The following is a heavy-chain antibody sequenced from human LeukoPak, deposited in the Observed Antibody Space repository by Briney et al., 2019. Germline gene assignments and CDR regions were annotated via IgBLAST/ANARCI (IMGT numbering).Heavy chain of an antibody. CDR1: GGTFSRHS. CDR3: ARDSSEFRSLLFH. Sequence: SVKVSCKASGGTFSRHSISWVRQSPGQGLEWMGGITPMFGTSNYAQKFQGRVTITADESTSTAYMELSSLGSEDTAVYYCARDSSEFRSLLFHWGQGTLVTVSS. V-gene: IGHV1-69*13. CDR2: ITPMFGTS. D-gene: IGHD1-14*01. J-gene: IGHJ1*01.